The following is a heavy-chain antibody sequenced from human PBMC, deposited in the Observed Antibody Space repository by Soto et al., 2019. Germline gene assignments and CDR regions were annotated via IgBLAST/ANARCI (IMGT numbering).Heavy chain of an antibody. J-gene: IGHJ4*02. V-gene: IGHV3-11*01. CDR2: ISGSGDTI. CDR1: GFIFSDYY. CDR3: ARLGQFDF. Sequence: PGGSLRLSCEASGFIFSDYYMAWIRQAPGKGLEWVSYISGSGDTIYYADSVKGRFTISRDSAKDSLYLQMNTLRDEDTAIYYCARLGQFDFWGQGTVVTSPQ.